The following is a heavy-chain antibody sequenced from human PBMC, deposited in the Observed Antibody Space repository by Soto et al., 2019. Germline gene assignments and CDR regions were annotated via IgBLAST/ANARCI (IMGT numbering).Heavy chain of an antibody. Sequence: SETLSLTCTVSGGSISSSSYYWGWIRQPPGKRLEWIGSIYYSGSTNYNPSLKSRVTISVDTSKNQFSLKLSSVTAADTAVYYCAAGLTGYCSSTSCYLDWFDPWGQGTLVTVSS. CDR3: AAGLTGYCSSTSCYLDWFDP. J-gene: IGHJ5*02. CDR1: GGSISSSSYY. V-gene: IGHV4-39*07. D-gene: IGHD2-2*01. CDR2: IYYSGST.